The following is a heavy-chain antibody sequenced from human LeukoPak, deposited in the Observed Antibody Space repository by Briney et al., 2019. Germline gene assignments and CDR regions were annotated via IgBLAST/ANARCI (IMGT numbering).Heavy chain of an antibody. CDR3: ARGEPLTVQPDY. CDR2: IIPIFGTA. D-gene: IGHD1-14*01. V-gene: IGHV1-69*06. Sequence: SVKVSCKASGGTFSSYAISWVRQAPGQGLEWMGGIIPIFGTANYAQKFQGRVTITADKSTSTAYMELSSLRSEDTAVYYCARGEPLTVQPDYWGQGTLVTVSS. J-gene: IGHJ4*02. CDR1: GGTFSSYA.